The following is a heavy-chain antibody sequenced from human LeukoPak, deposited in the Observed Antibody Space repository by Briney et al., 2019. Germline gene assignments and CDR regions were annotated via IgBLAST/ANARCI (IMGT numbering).Heavy chain of an antibody. J-gene: IGHJ6*02. Sequence: GGSLRLSCAASGFTFSSYSMNWVRQAPGKGLEWVSSISSSSSYIYYADSVKGRFTISRDNAMNSLYLQINSLRGEDTAVYYCARPSTRSTSYYFYYYGMDVWGQGTTVTVSS. CDR2: ISSSSSYI. CDR1: GFTFSSYS. D-gene: IGHD2/OR15-2a*01. V-gene: IGHV3-21*01. CDR3: ARPSTRSTSYYFYYYGMDV.